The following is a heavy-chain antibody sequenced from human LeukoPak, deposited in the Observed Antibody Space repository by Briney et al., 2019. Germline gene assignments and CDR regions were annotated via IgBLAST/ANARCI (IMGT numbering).Heavy chain of an antibody. CDR3: ARSRVAGPGFDY. CDR1: GGTFSSYA. V-gene: IGHV1-69*05. D-gene: IGHD6-19*01. CDR2: IIPIFGTA. J-gene: IGHJ4*02. Sequence: ASVKVSCKDSGGTFSSYAISWVRQAPGQGLEWMGRIIPIFGTANYAQKFQGRVTITTDESTSTAYMELSSLRSEDTAVYYCARSRVAGPGFDYWGQGTLVTVSS.